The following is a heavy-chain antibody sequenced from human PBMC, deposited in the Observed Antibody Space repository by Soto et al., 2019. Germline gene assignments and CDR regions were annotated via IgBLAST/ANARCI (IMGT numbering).Heavy chain of an antibody. J-gene: IGHJ4*02. CDR3: ARLPSRHLVDY. D-gene: IGHD3-3*02. V-gene: IGHV4-39*01. CDR2: MFYGVST. CDR1: ASSINSSGYY. Sequence: SETLSLTCTASASSINSSGYYWGWIRQPPGKGLEWIGSMFYGVSTYYNPSLKSRVTVSVDTSKNQFSLNLRSVTAADTAVYYCARLPSRHLVDYWGQGTLVTVSS.